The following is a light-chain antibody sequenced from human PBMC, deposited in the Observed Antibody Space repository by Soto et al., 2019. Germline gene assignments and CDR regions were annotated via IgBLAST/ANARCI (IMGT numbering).Light chain of an antibody. J-gene: IGKJ5*01. V-gene: IGKV2-30*01. CDR3: MQGRHWPYT. CDR1: QSLVYNEAKTY. Sequence: DVVMTQSPLSLPVTLGQPASISCRSSQSLVYNEAKTYLHWFHQRPGQSPRRLIYGVSNRDSGVPDRFSGSGSGTEFTLRISRVEAEDFGVYYCMQGRHWPYTFGQGTRLEIK. CDR2: GVS.